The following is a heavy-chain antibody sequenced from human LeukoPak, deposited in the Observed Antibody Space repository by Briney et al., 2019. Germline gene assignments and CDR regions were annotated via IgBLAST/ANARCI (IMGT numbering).Heavy chain of an antibody. D-gene: IGHD2-2*02. CDR3: ARSLGYCSSTSCYRDNWFDP. CDR2: ISSSSSYI. J-gene: IGHJ5*02. Sequence: PGGSLRLSCAASGFTFSSYSMNWVRQAPGKGLEWVSSISSSSSYIYYADSVKGRFTISRDNAKNSLYLQMNSLRAEDTAVYYCARSLGYCSSTSCYRDNWFDPWGQGTLVTDSS. V-gene: IGHV3-21*01. CDR1: GFTFSSYS.